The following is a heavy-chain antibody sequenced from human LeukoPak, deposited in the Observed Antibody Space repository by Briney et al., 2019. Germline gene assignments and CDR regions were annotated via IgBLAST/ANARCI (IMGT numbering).Heavy chain of an antibody. CDR1: GVTLSNYA. J-gene: IGHJ4*02. V-gene: IGHV3-30*04. D-gene: IGHD4-17*01. CDR3: ATDYGDYEPIDY. CDR2: ISFDGTNK. Sequence: GGSLRLSCTASGVTLSNYAMHWVRRPPGRGLEWVAVISFDGTNKYYGDSVEGRLSVSRDNSKNTLYLQMDSLRPDDTAIYYCATDYGDYEPIDYWGQGTLVTVSS.